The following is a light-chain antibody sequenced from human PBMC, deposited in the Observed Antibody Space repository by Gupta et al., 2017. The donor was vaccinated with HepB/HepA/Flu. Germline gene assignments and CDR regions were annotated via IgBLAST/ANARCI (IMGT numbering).Light chain of an antibody. CDR3: SSSTSSSTYV. J-gene: IGLJ1*01. CDR1: TSDVGGYNY. Sequence: QSALTQPASVSGSPGQSITISCTGTTSDVGGYNYVSWYQQHPGTAPKLMSYDVSNRPSGVSNRGSGSGSGTTVSLAMSGLQAEDDAYSYCSSSTSSSTYVFGTGTKVTVL. CDR2: DVS. V-gene: IGLV2-14*01.